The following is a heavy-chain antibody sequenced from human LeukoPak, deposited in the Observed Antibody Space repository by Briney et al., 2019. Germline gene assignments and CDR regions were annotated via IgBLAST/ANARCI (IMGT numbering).Heavy chain of an antibody. CDR2: IWYDGSNK. J-gene: IGHJ4*02. CDR1: GFTFSSYG. V-gene: IGHV3-30*02. Sequence: PGGSLRLSCAASGFTFSSYGMHWVRQAPGKGLEWVAVIWYDGSNKYYADSVKGRFTISRDNSKNTLYLQMNSLRAEDTAVYFCAKELRGYSYYFDCWGQGTLVTVSS. D-gene: IGHD3-22*01. CDR3: AKELRGYSYYFDC.